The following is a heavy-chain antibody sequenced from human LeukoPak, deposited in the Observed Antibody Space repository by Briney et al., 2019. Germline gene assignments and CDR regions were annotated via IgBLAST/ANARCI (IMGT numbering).Heavy chain of an antibody. D-gene: IGHD5-24*01. CDR2: IYYSGGT. J-gene: IGHJ4*02. Sequence: SQTLSLTCTVSGGSISSGSYYWGWIRQPPGKGLEWIGSIYYSGGTYYNPSLKSRVTISVDTSKNQFSLKLSSVTAADTAVYYCARLPRWGSYYFDYWGQGTLVTVSS. CDR3: ARLPRWGSYYFDY. V-gene: IGHV4-39*01. CDR1: GGSISSGSYY.